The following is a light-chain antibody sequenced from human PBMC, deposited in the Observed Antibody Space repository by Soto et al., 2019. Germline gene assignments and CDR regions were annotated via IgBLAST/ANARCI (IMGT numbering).Light chain of an antibody. CDR1: SSDVGGYNF. CDR2: NVY. Sequence: QSALTQPASVSGSPGQSITISCTGTSSDVGGYNFVSWYQQQPGKAPKLMLYNVYDRPSGIYHRFSGSRSGNTASLTISGLQAEDEAHYYCKSYTSSSTLVFGGGTKLTVL. V-gene: IGLV2-14*03. CDR3: KSYTSSSTLV. J-gene: IGLJ2*01.